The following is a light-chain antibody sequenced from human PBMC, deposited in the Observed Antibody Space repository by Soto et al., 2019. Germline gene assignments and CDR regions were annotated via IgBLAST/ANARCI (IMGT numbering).Light chain of an antibody. CDR3: QQYGSSPLLYT. Sequence: EIVLTQSPGTLSLSPGERATLYCRASQSVSSSYLAWYQQKPGQAPRLLIYGASRRAPGIPDRFSGSGCGTDFALTISRLEPEDFAVYYGQQYGSSPLLYTFGHGTQMEIK. CDR1: QSVSSSY. CDR2: GAS. V-gene: IGKV3-20*01. J-gene: IGKJ2*01.